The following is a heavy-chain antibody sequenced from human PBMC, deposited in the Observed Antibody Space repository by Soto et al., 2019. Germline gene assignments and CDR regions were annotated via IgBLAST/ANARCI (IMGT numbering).Heavy chain of an antibody. J-gene: IGHJ4*02. Sequence: GESLKISCAASGFTFSSYAMSWVRQAPGKGLEWVSAISGSGGSTYYADSVKGRFTISRDNSKNTLYLQMNSLRAEDTAVYYCAKADGGSYCGGDCSTDFDYWGQGTLVTVSS. CDR2: ISGSGGST. CDR1: GFTFSSYA. CDR3: AKADGGSYCGGDCSTDFDY. D-gene: IGHD2-21*02. V-gene: IGHV3-23*01.